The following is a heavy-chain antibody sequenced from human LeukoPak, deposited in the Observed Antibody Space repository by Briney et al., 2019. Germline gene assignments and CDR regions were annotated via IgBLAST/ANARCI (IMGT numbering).Heavy chain of an antibody. CDR3: VLALMGTSDH. CDR2: MNSDGSTT. V-gene: IGHV3-74*01. D-gene: IGHD7-27*01. J-gene: IGHJ4*02. Sequence: GGSLRLSCTASGFTFSRDCMHWLRQAPGKGLVWVSRMNSDGSTTNYADSVKGRFTISRDNAKKTLYLQMNSLRAEDTAVYRCVLALMGTSDHWGQGSLVTVSS. CDR1: GFTFSRDC.